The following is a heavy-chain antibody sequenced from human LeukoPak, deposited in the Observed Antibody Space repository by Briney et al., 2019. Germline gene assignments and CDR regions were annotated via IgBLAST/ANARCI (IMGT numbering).Heavy chain of an antibody. CDR1: GGSISSGSYY. CDR2: IYTSGST. D-gene: IGHD5-12*01. CDR3: ARHRTMGGYDYVFGY. Sequence: PSQTLSLTCTVSGGSISSGSYYWSWIRQPAGKGLEWIGRIYTSGSTNYNPSLKSRVTISVDTSKNQFSLKLSSVTAADTAVYYCARHRTMGGYDYVFGYWGQGTLVTVSS. V-gene: IGHV4-61*02. J-gene: IGHJ4*02.